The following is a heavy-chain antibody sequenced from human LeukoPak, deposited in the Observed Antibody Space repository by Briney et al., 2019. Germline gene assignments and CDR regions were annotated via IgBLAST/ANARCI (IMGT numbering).Heavy chain of an antibody. J-gene: IGHJ4*02. Sequence: GGSLRLSCAASGFTFSTYAMCWVRQASGKGLEWVSAISGSGGSTYYADSVEGRFTISRDNSKNTLYLQMNSLRAEDTAVYYCAKEGPMVRDFDYWGQGTLVTVSS. CDR1: GFTFSTYA. CDR3: AKEGPMVRDFDY. CDR2: ISGSGGST. V-gene: IGHV3-23*01. D-gene: IGHD3-10*01.